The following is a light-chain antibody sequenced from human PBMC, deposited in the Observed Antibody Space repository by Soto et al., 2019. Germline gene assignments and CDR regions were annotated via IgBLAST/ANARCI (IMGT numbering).Light chain of an antibody. CDR3: QQYKNYLT. J-gene: IGKJ1*01. V-gene: IGKV1-5*01. CDR2: GAS. CDR1: QSVSIW. Sequence: DIQMTQSPSTLSASVGDRVTFTCRASQSVSIWLAWYQQKPGKAPKLLISGASTLESGVPSRFSGSGSGTEFTLTISSLRPDDFATYYCQQYKNYLTFGQGTKVDIK.